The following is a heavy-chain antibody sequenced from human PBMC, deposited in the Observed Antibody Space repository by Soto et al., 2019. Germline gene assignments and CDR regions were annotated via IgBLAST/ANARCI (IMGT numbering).Heavy chain of an antibody. J-gene: IGHJ4*02. CDR1: GFTFSSYA. CDR3: AKNNWNYGGRLDY. V-gene: IGHV3-23*01. Sequence: GESLKISCAASGFTFSSYAMSWVRQAPGKGLEWVSAISGSGGSTYYADSVKGRFTISRDNSKNTLYLQMNSLRAEDTAVYYCAKNNWNYGGRLDYWGQGTLVTVSS. D-gene: IGHD1-7*01. CDR2: ISGSGGST.